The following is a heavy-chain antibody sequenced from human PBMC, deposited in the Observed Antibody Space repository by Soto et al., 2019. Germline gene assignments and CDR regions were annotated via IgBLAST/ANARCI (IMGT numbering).Heavy chain of an antibody. CDR3: ARASSSSSAADY. D-gene: IGHD6-6*01. CDR2: IYDSESA. V-gene: IGHV4-31*03. Sequence: QVQLQESGPGLVKASQTLSLICSVSGESISSGGYYWSWIRHHPGKGLEWIGYIYDSESAYYNPSLKIRVTISMDTSKNHFAMKLSSVTAADTAVYYCARASSSSSAADYWGQGNLITVSS. CDR1: GESISSGGYY. J-gene: IGHJ4*02.